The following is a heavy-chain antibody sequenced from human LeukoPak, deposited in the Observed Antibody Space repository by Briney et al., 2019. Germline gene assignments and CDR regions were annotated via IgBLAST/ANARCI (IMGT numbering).Heavy chain of an antibody. Sequence: GGSLRLSCAASGFTFSNYAMSCVRQAPGKGPEWVSGITSSDGSTFYADSVKGRFTISRDNSKNTLYLQMNSLRAEDTAVYYCAKHGINIAASGIDYWGQGTLVTVSS. V-gene: IGHV3-23*01. CDR2: ITSSDGST. D-gene: IGHD6-13*01. J-gene: IGHJ4*02. CDR3: AKHGINIAASGIDY. CDR1: GFTFSNYA.